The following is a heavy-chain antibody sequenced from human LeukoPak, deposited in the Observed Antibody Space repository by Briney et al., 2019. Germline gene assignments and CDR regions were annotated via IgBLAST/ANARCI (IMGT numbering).Heavy chain of an antibody. D-gene: IGHD3-22*01. Sequence: SETLSLTCTVSGGSISSSSYYWGWIRQPPGKGLEWIGSIYYSGSTYYNPSLKSRVTISVDTSKNQFSLKLSSVTAADTAVYYCARAVSYYYDSSGYPQYYYYMDVWGKGTTVTISS. V-gene: IGHV4-39*07. J-gene: IGHJ6*03. CDR1: GGSISSSSYY. CDR2: IYYSGST. CDR3: ARAVSYYYDSSGYPQYYYYMDV.